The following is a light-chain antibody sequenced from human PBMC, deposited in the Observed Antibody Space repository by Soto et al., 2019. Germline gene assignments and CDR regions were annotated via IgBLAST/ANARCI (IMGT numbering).Light chain of an antibody. CDR2: EVS. Sequence: QSALTQPPSASGSPGQSVTISCTGTSSDVGGYNYVSWYQQHPGKAPKLMIYEVSKRPSGVPDRFSGSKSGNTASLTVSGLQAEDEADYYCSSYAGSNKPYVVVGGGTKLTVL. CDR1: SSDVGGYNY. V-gene: IGLV2-8*01. J-gene: IGLJ2*01. CDR3: SSYAGSNKPYVV.